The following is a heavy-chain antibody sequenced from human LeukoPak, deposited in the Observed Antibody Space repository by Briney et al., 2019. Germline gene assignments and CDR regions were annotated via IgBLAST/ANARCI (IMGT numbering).Heavy chain of an antibody. J-gene: IGHJ4*02. Sequence: GGSLRLSCAASGFTFSDYYMSWFRQAPGQGPECISYISKSGSTIYYADSVKGRFTISRDNAKDSLYVQMNSLRAEDTAVYYCARVRGSYAFDYWGQGTLVTVSS. CDR2: ISKSGSTI. D-gene: IGHD1-26*01. CDR3: ARVRGSYAFDY. V-gene: IGHV3-11*01. CDR1: GFTFSDYY.